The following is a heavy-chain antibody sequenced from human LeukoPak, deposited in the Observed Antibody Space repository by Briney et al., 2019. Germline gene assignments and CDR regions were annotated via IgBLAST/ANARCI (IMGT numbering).Heavy chain of an antibody. V-gene: IGHV5-51*01. Sequence: GESLQISCKGSGYSFTSHWIGWVRQLPGKGLEWMGIIYPGDSDTRYSPSFQGQVTISADKSISTAYLQWSSLKASDTAMYYCARRSYSSSWYAPDYWGQGTLVTVSS. CDR3: ARRSYSSSWYAPDY. CDR2: IYPGDSDT. CDR1: GYSFTSHW. J-gene: IGHJ4*02. D-gene: IGHD6-13*01.